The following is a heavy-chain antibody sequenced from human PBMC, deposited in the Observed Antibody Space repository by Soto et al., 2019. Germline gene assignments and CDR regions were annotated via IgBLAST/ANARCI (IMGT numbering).Heavy chain of an antibody. CDR2: IKEDGSEI. D-gene: IGHD3-16*01. V-gene: IGHV3-7*01. J-gene: IGHJ4*02. CDR1: GFNVMSYW. CDR3: ARDIGFDYVN. Sequence: GGSLRLSCAVSGFNVMSYWMTWVRQAPGKGLEWVASIKEDGSEIYYLHSVRGRFSISRDSAGNALHLTMNYLSAEDTGVDFCARDIGFDYVNWGQGTLVTVSS.